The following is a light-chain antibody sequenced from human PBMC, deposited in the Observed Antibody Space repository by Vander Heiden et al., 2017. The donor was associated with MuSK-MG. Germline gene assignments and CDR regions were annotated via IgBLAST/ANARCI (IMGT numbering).Light chain of an antibody. V-gene: IGLV1-40*01. CDR3: QSYYSTVVV. CDR2: LNT. J-gene: IGLJ2*01. Sequence: QSVLTQPPSVSGAPGQRVTISCPGHSSNIRAGYDVHWYQQLPGTAPKLLIYLNTNRPSGVPDRFSGSKSGTSASLASSGLRAEDEADYYCQSYYSTVVVFGGGTKLTVL. CDR1: SSNIRAGYD.